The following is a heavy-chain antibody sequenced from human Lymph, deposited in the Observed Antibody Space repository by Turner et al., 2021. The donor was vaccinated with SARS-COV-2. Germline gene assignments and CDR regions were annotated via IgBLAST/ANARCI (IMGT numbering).Heavy chain of an antibody. CDR1: GFSFSSYG. CDR3: ARDYSSSSYLVSWFDP. CDR2: ILYDGSYK. V-gene: IGHV3-33*01. D-gene: IGHD6-6*01. J-gene: IGHJ5*02. Sequence: QVLLVESGGAVVQPWRSLRLSFPASGFSFSSYGMHWVRQAPGKGLEWVAVILYDGSYKYYADSVKGRFTITRDNSKNTLYLQMNSLRAEDTAVYYCARDYSSSSYLVSWFDPWGQGALVTVSS.